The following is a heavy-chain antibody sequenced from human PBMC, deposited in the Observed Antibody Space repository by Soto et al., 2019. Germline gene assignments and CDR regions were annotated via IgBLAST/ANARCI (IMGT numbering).Heavy chain of an antibody. CDR1: GYTFPSNG. V-gene: IGHV1-18*01. CDR3: ARDPVGGNWFDP. Sequence: QVQLVQSGAEVKKPGASVKVSCKASGYTFPSNGISWVRQPPGQGLEWMGWINPYNGNTNNAQKLQGRVTMTTDTSTSTAYMELRSLRSDDTAVYYCARDPVGGNWFDPWGQGTLVTVSS. D-gene: IGHD1-26*01. CDR2: INPYNGNT. J-gene: IGHJ5*02.